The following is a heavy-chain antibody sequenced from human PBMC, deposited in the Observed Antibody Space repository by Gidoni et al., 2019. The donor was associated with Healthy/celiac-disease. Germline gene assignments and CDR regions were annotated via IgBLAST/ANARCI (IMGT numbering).Heavy chain of an antibody. Sequence: EVQLLESGGGLVQPGGSLRLSCAASGFTFSSYAMSWVRQAPGKGLEWVSAISGSGGSTYYADSVKGRFTISRDNSKNTLYLQMNSLRAEDTAVYYCAKGGRTYYGDYVVGDGMDVWGQGTTVTVSS. V-gene: IGHV3-23*01. D-gene: IGHD4-17*01. J-gene: IGHJ6*02. CDR2: ISGSGGST. CDR1: GFTFSSYA. CDR3: AKGGRTYYGDYVVGDGMDV.